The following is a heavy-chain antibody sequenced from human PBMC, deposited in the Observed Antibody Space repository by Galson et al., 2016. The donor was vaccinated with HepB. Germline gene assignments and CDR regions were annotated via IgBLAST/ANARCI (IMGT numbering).Heavy chain of an antibody. CDR1: GYTFTSYG. CDR2: TSTYNDNS. J-gene: IGHJ4*02. V-gene: IGHV1-18*01. CDR3: ARDPLRSPDY. D-gene: IGHD1-14*01. Sequence: SVKVSCKASGYTFTSYGISWVRQAPGQGLEWMGWTSTYNDNSNYAQKLQGRVTLTTDTSTSTAYMELRSLRSDDTAVYYCARDPLRSPDYCGQGTLVTVSS.